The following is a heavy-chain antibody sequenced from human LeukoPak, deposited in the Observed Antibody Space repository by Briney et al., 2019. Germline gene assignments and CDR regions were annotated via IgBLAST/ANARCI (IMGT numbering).Heavy chain of an antibody. J-gene: IGHJ4*02. V-gene: IGHV3-21*01. CDR2: ITGDSAYI. CDR3: ARYRVSSSTSYIDF. D-gene: IGHD2-2*01. Sequence: PGGSMRLSCAAYGFTFSTYAMNWVRQAPGEGLKWVSCITGDSAYIYYADSVKGRFTISRDNAKNSLYLQMNSLRAEDTAVYYCARYRVSSSTSYIDFWGQGTLVTVSS. CDR1: GFTFSTYA.